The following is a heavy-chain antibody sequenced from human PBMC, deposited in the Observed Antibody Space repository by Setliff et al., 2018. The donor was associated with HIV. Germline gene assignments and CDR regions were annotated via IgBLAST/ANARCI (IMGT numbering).Heavy chain of an antibody. V-gene: IGHV4-34*01. CDR3: ARVSITYWYSIPTFYYYYMDV. D-gene: IGHD2-15*01. CDR2: INHSGRT. CDR1: GGSFSGYH. J-gene: IGHJ6*03. Sequence: PSETLSLTCAVYGGSFSGYHWNWIRQPPGKGLEWIGEINHSGRTNYNPSLKSRVAISVDTSKNQFSLKLRSVTAADTAMYYCARVSITYWYSIPTFYYYYMDVWGKGTKVTVSS.